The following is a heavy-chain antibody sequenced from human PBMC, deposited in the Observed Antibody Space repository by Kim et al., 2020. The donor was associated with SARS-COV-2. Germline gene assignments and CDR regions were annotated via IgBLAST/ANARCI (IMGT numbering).Heavy chain of an antibody. J-gene: IGHJ2*01. CDR3: AWGKYYYDGSVNPRFWYF. V-gene: IGHV4-59*01. D-gene: IGHD3-22*01. Sequence: SETLSLTCTVSGGSISYYYWSWIRQPPGKGLEWIGYVIDSGSTNYNPSPKSRGTISLATSKKQFPLPLTSMTAADAAAYYCAWGKYYYDGSVNPRFWYF. CDR2: VIDSGST. CDR1: GGSISYYY.